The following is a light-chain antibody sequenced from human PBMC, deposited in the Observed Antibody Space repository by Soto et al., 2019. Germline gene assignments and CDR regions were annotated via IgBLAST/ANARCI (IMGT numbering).Light chain of an antibody. V-gene: IGKV3D-15*01. J-gene: IGKJ4*01. CDR3: QQSYSTPLT. CDR1: QSVTSN. CDR2: GVS. Sequence: EIVLTPSPGTLSLSPGERATLSCRASQSVTSNLAWYQQTPGQAPRFLIYGVSTRATGIPARFSGSGSGTEFTLTISSLQPEDFATYYCQQSYSTPLTFGGGTKVDIK.